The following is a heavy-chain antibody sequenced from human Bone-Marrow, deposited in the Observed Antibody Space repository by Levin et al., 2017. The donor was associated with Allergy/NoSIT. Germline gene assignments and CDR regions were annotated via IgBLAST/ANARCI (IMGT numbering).Heavy chain of an antibody. J-gene: IGHJ4*02. CDR2: ISTYDDST. CDR1: GYNFRTYG. Sequence: RASVKVSCKASGYNFRTYGINWVRQAPGQGLEWMGWISTYDDSTNYARKFQGRVTMTTDKSTTTAYMELRSLRSDDTAVYYCARGGANYGDSDFDFWGQGTLVTVSS. V-gene: IGHV1-18*01. CDR3: ARGGANYGDSDFDF. D-gene: IGHD4-17*01.